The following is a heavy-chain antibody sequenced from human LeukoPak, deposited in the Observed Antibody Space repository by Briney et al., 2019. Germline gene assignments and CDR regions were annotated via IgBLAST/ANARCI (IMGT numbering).Heavy chain of an antibody. CDR1: GFSFTSYA. Sequence: PGRSLRLSCAASGFSFTSYAMSWVRQAPGKGLEWVSAISGSGGSTYYADSVKGRFTISRDNSKNTLYLQMNSLRAEDTAVYYCAKEGDLQQLVHFDYWGQGTLVTVSS. CDR2: ISGSGGST. D-gene: IGHD6-13*01. V-gene: IGHV3-23*01. CDR3: AKEGDLQQLVHFDY. J-gene: IGHJ4*02.